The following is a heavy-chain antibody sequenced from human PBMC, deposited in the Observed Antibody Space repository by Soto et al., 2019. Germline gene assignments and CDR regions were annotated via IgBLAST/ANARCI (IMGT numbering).Heavy chain of an antibody. V-gene: IGHV1-69*13. CDR3: ARVPGDFWSGYYSWFDP. CDR1: GGTFSSYA. CDR2: IIPIFGTA. Sequence: ASVKVSCKASGGTFSSYAISWVRQAPGQGLEWMGGIIPIFGTANYAQKFQGRVTITADESTSTAYMELSSLRSEDTAVYYCARVPGDFWSGYYSWFDPWGQGTLVTVSS. J-gene: IGHJ5*02. D-gene: IGHD3-3*01.